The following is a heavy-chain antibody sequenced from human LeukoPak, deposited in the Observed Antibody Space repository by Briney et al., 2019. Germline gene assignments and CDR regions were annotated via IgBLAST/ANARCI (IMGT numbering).Heavy chain of an antibody. CDR1: GFTFSNHA. CDR3: ARDGGYSYEFDY. J-gene: IGHJ4*02. D-gene: IGHD5-18*01. V-gene: IGHV3-48*01. CDR2: SGNDDRTI. Sequence: GGSLRLSCVTSGFTFSNHAMHWVRQAPGKGLEWVSYSGNDDRTIYYADSVKGRFTLSRDNAKNSPYLQMNSLRAEDTAVYYCARDGGYSYEFDYWGQGTLVTVSS.